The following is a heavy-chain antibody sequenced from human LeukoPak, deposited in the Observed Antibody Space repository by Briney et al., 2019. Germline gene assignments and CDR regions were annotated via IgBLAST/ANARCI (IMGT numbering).Heavy chain of an antibody. Sequence: ASVKVSCKASGYTFTGYYMHWVRQAPGQGLEWMGWMNPNSGNTSYAQKFQGRVTITRNTSISTAYMELSSLRSEDTAVYYCARVAGPDGGAHPDRYYYYYMDVWGKGTTVTVSS. CDR1: GYTFTGYY. D-gene: IGHD4-23*01. J-gene: IGHJ6*03. CDR3: ARVAGPDGGAHPDRYYYYYMDV. CDR2: MNPNSGNT. V-gene: IGHV1-8*03.